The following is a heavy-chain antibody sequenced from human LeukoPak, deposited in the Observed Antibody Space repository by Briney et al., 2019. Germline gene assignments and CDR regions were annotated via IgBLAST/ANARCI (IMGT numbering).Heavy chain of an antibody. CDR3: ARDMWAPKWYFDL. D-gene: IGHD1-26*01. Sequence: GGCLRLSCVASGFTFSSYSMNRVRQPPGKGPEWVSYISSDDTTIYYADSVKGRFTISRDNAKNSLYLQMNSLRDEDTAVYYCARDMWAPKWYFDLWGRGTLVTVSS. J-gene: IGHJ2*01. CDR1: GFTFSSYS. V-gene: IGHV3-48*02. CDR2: ISSDDTTI.